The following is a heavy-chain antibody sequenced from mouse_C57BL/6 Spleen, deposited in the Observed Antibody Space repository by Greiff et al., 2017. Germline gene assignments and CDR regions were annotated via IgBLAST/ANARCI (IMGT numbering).Heavy chain of an antibody. CDR3: ARSAPLDY. CDR1: GYTFTSYW. CDR2: IDPSDSYT. V-gene: IGHV1-69*01. J-gene: IGHJ2*01. Sequence: QVQLQQPGAELVMPGASVKLSCKASGYTFTSYWMHWVKQRPGQGLEWIGEIDPSDSYTNYNQKFKGKSTLTVDKSSSTAYMQLSSLTSEDSAVYYCARSAPLDYRGQGTTLTVSS.